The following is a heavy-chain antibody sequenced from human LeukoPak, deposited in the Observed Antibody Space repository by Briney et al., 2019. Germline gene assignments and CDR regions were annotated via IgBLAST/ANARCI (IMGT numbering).Heavy chain of an antibody. Sequence: SGTLSLTCTVSGYSISSGYYWGWIRQPPGKGLEWIGSIYHSGSTYYNPSLKSRLTISADTSKNQFSLRLSSVTAADTAVYYCVRVDNGGNYFDYWGQGTLVTVSS. J-gene: IGHJ4*02. D-gene: IGHD4-23*01. CDR3: VRVDNGGNYFDY. V-gene: IGHV4-38-2*02. CDR2: IYHSGST. CDR1: GYSISSGYY.